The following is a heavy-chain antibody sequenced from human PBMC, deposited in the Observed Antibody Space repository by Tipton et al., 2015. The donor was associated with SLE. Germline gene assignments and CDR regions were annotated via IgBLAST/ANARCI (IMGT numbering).Heavy chain of an antibody. CDR2: INPSDGST. V-gene: IGHV1-46*01. D-gene: IGHD3-16*01. J-gene: IGHJ4*01. Sequence: QLVQSGPEVKKPGASVKVSCKASGYTFTSYYMHWVRQAPGQGFEWMGIINPSDGSTTYAQKFQGRVTMTRDTSANTVYMELSSLRSEDTAVYYCSRERWGPPPFDYWGQGTLVTVSS. CDR1: GYTFTSYY. CDR3: SRERWGPPPFDY.